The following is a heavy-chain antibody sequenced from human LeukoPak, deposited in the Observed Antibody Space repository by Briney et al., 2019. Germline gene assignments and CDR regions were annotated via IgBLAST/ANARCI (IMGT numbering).Heavy chain of an antibody. CDR3: ASQWELRYFDY. D-gene: IGHD1-26*01. Sequence: EGSLRLSCAASGFTFSSYGMHWVRQAPGKGLEWVAVISYDGSNKYYADSVKGRFTISRDNSKNTLYLQMNSLRAEDTAVYYCASQWELRYFDYWGQGTLVTVSS. CDR2: ISYDGSNK. J-gene: IGHJ4*02. V-gene: IGHV3-30*03. CDR1: GFTFSSYG.